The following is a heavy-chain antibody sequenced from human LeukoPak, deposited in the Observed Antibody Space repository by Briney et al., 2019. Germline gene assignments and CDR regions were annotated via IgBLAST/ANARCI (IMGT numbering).Heavy chain of an antibody. CDR3: ASPVAGNFFDY. D-gene: IGHD6-19*01. V-gene: IGHV3-30-3*01. J-gene: IGHJ4*02. CDR2: ISYDGSNK. CDR1: GFTFSSYA. Sequence: PGGSLRLSCAASGFTFSSYAMHWVRQAPGKGLEWVAVISYDGSNKYYADSVKGRFTISRDNAKSSLYLQMNSLRAEDTAVYYCASPVAGNFFDYWGQGTLVTVSS.